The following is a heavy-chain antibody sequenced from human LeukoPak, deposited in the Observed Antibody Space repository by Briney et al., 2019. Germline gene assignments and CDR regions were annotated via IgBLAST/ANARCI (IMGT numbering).Heavy chain of an antibody. CDR2: ISAYNGNT. CDR1: GYTFTSYG. Sequence: APVKVSCKASGYTFTSYGISWVRQAPGQGLEWMGWISAYNGNTNYAQKLQGRVTMTTDTSTSTAYMELRSLRSDDTAVYYCARDPAPYDFWSGYYMTYYYYYMDVWGKGTTVTVSS. V-gene: IGHV1-18*01. D-gene: IGHD3-3*01. J-gene: IGHJ6*03. CDR3: ARDPAPYDFWSGYYMTYYYYYMDV.